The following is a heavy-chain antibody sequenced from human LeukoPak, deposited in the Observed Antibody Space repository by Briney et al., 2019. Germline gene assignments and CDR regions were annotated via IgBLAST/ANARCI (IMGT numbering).Heavy chain of an antibody. Sequence: PGGSLRLSCAASGFTFSSYEMNWVRQAPGKGLEWVSYISSSGSTIYYADSVKGRFTISRDNAKNSLYLQMNSLRAEDTAVYYCARGPDYDFWSGYYNAIDYWGQGTLVTVSS. V-gene: IGHV3-48*03. CDR3: ARGPDYDFWSGYYNAIDY. CDR1: GFTFSSYE. J-gene: IGHJ4*02. CDR2: ISSSGSTI. D-gene: IGHD3-3*01.